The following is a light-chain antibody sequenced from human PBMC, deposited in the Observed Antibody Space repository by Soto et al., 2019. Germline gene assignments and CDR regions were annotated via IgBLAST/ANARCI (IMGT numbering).Light chain of an antibody. CDR1: QSISSW. V-gene: IGKV1-5*01. CDR3: QQYNSYSPT. CDR2: DAS. Sequence: DIQMTQSPSTLSASVGDRVTITCRASQSISSWLAWYQQKPGKAPKLLIYDASSLESGVPSRFSGSGSGTECTITISSLQPDDFATYYCQQYNSYSPTFGQGTKVEIK. J-gene: IGKJ1*01.